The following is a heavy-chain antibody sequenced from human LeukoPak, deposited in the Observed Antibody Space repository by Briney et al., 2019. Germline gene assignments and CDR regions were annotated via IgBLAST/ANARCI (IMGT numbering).Heavy chain of an antibody. J-gene: IGHJ3*02. CDR3: ARDPSSRRTDDTFDI. V-gene: IGHV3-20*04. CDR1: GFTFDDYG. CDR2: INWNGGST. D-gene: IGHD6-13*01. Sequence: RPGGSLRLSCTASGFTFDDYGMNWVRQGPGKGLEWVSGINWNGGSTGYADSVKGRFTISRDNAKNSLYLQMNSLRAEDTAVYYCARDPSSRRTDDTFDIWGQGTMVTVSS.